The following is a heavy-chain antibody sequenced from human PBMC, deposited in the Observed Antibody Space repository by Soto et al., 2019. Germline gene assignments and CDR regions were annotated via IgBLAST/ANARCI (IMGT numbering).Heavy chain of an antibody. CDR2: ISGAGTTT. D-gene: IGHD6-19*01. J-gene: IGHJ4*02. CDR3: AIAKMPIVAGVDVAY. V-gene: IGHV3-11*01. Sequence: GGSLRLSCEASGFTFSDYYMSWIRQAPGKGLEWVSYISGAGTTTYHADSVRGRFTISRDNVKNSLYLQMNTLSAEDTAVYYCAIAKMPIVAGVDVAYWGQGTVVTVS. CDR1: GFTFSDYY.